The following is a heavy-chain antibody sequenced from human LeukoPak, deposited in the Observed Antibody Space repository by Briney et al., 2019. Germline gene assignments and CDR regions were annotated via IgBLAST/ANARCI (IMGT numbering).Heavy chain of an antibody. CDR3: ARDRGVYCSSTSCLPPFDI. V-gene: IGHV1-18*01. Sequence: ASVKVSCKASGYTFTSYGISWVRQAPGQGLEWMGWISAYNGNTNYAQKLQGRVTMTTDTSTSTAYMELRSLRSDDTAVYYCARDRGVYCSSTSCLPPFDIWGQGTMVTVSS. J-gene: IGHJ3*02. D-gene: IGHD2-2*01. CDR2: ISAYNGNT. CDR1: GYTFTSYG.